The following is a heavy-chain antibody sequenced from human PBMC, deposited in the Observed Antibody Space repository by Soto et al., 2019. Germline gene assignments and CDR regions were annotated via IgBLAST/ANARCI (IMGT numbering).Heavy chain of an antibody. J-gene: IGHJ5*02. Sequence: SVKVSCKASGGTFSSYAISWVRQAPGQGLEWMGGIIPIFGTANYAQKFQGRVTITADESTSTAYMELSSLRSDDTAVYYCARDLLSNNPVRPWGQGTLVTVSS. CDR1: GGTFSSYA. CDR2: IIPIFGTA. D-gene: IGHD1-1*01. CDR3: ARDLLSNNPVRP. V-gene: IGHV1-69*13.